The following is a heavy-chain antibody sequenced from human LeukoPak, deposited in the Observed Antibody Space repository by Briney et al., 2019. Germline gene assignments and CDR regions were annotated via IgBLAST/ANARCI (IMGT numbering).Heavy chain of an antibody. D-gene: IGHD2-15*01. CDR1: GFTFSSSW. CDR2: INSDGTTI. CDR3: ARAGYYRFDY. J-gene: IGHJ4*02. V-gene: IGHV3-74*01. Sequence: PGGSLRLSCAASGFTFSSSWGHWVRQAPGKGLVWVSRINSDGTTINYADSVKGRFTVSRDNAKNTLYLQMNSLRAEDTAVYYCARAGYYRFDYWGQGTLVTVSS.